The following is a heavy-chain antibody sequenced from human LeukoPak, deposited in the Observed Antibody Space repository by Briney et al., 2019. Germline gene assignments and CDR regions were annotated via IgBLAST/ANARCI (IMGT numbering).Heavy chain of an antibody. Sequence: ASVKVSCKASGYTFTGYYLHWVRQAPGQGLEWMGCVNPNSGDTNYAQKFQGSVTMTRDTSISTVYMELSRLRSDDMATYYCARGGYYGDYSHFDHWGHGTLVTVSS. J-gene: IGHJ4*01. CDR2: VNPNSGDT. D-gene: IGHD4-17*01. V-gene: IGHV1-2*02. CDR3: ARGGYYGDYSHFDH. CDR1: GYTFTGYY.